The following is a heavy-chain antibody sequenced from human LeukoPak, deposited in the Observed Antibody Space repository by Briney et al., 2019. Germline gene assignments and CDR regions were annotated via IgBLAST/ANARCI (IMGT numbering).Heavy chain of an antibody. V-gene: IGHV3-30*03. CDR3: ARAHSPYSGYGGPFGY. CDR2: ISYDGSNK. CDR1: GFTFSSYS. D-gene: IGHD5-12*01. J-gene: IGHJ4*02. Sequence: GGSLRLSCAASGFTFSSYSMNWVRQAPGKGLEWVAVISYDGSNKYYADSVKGRFTISRDNSKNTLYLQMNSLRAEDTAVYYCARAHSPYSGYGGPFGYWGQGTLVTVSS.